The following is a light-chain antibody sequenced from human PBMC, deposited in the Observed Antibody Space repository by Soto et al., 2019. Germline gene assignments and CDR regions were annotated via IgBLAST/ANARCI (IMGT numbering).Light chain of an antibody. CDR3: QQYITSPGLT. CDR1: QSVSSSY. V-gene: IGKV3-20*01. Sequence: EIVLPQSPGTLSLSPGERATLSCRASQSVSSSYLARYQQKPGQAPGLLIYGASSRATGIPDRFSGSGSGTDVTLTITRLEPEDCAVYYCQQYITSPGLTFGGGTKVEIK. CDR2: GAS. J-gene: IGKJ4*01.